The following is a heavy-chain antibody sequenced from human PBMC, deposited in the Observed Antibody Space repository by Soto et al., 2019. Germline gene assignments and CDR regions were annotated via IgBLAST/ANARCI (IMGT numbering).Heavy chain of an antibody. CDR1: GFTFSSYA. CDR2: ISGNGGAT. J-gene: IGHJ4*02. CDR3: ARDGVGGTAYFGYFDY. V-gene: IGHV3-23*01. Sequence: PGGSLRLSCAASGFTFSSYAMSGVRQTPGKGLEWVSAISGNGGATYYADSVKGRFTISRDNPKNTLYIQMNSLRAEDTAVYYCARDGVGGTAYFGYFDYWGQGTLVTVSS. D-gene: IGHD1-26*01.